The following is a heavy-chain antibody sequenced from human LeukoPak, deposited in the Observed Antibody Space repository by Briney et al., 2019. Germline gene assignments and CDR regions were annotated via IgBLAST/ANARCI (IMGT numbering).Heavy chain of an antibody. Sequence: GGSLRLSCAASGFTVSSNYMSWVRQAPGKGLEWVSVIYSGGSTYYADSVKGRFTISRGNSKNTLYLQMNSLRAEDTAVYYCARVGYSYGGIDYWGQGTLVTVSS. CDR1: GFTVSSNY. J-gene: IGHJ4*02. CDR2: IYSGGST. V-gene: IGHV3-53*01. CDR3: ARVGYSYGGIDY. D-gene: IGHD5-18*01.